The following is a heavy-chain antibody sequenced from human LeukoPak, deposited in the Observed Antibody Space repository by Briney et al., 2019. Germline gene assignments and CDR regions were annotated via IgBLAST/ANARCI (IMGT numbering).Heavy chain of an antibody. J-gene: IGHJ2*01. D-gene: IGHD3-22*01. CDR2: IRSETDGGKT. CDR1: GFTFSNVL. CDR3: AIPRGNFVPGVGYSDWYFEV. Sequence: SLRLSCALSGFTFSNVLMYWVPQAPGHERQSVGRIRSETDGGKTELSAFVKGRLPISRDDSKSMLFLELGSLKTEDTAVYFCAIPRGNFVPGVGYSDWYFEVWGRGALVSVCS. V-gene: IGHV3-15*01.